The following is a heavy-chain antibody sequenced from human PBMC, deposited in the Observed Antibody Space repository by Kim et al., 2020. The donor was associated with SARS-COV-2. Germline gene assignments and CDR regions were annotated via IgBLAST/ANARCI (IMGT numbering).Heavy chain of an antibody. J-gene: IGHJ4*02. CDR2: IKQDGSES. D-gene: IGHD3-10*02. Sequence: GGSLRLSCAASGFTFSHHWMTWVRQAPGKGLELVANIKQDGSESYYVDSVKGRFTISRDNAKNSLYLQMNSPRVEDTAVYYCARSVFGDNYWGQGTLVSVSS. CDR3: ARSVFGDNY. V-gene: IGHV3-7*01. CDR1: GFTFSHHW.